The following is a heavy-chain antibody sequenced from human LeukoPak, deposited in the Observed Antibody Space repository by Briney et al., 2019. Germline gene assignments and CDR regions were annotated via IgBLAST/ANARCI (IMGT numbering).Heavy chain of an antibody. J-gene: IGHJ4*02. Sequence: PGASLRLSCAASGFTFSNYAMSWVRQAPGKGLEWVANINKDGSEKYYVDSVKGRFSISRDNAENSQYLQMNSLRAEDTAVYYCARVYCSSTSCQSYFDYWGQGTLVTVSS. D-gene: IGHD2-2*01. CDR3: ARVYCSSTSCQSYFDY. V-gene: IGHV3-7*04. CDR2: INKDGSEK. CDR1: GFTFSNYA.